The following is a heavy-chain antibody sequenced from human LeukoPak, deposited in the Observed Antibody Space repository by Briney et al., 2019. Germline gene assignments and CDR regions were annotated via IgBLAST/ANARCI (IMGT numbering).Heavy chain of an antibody. CDR3: AKTAQFGVVEDAFDI. Sequence: GASVKVSCKASGYTFTGYYIHWVRQAPGQGLEWMGWITPNGGGTNYAQKFQGRVTMTRDTSISTAYMELSRLRSDDTAVYYCAKTAQFGVVEDAFDIWGQGTMVTVSS. J-gene: IGHJ3*02. D-gene: IGHD3-3*01. CDR2: ITPNGGGT. CDR1: GYTFTGYY. V-gene: IGHV1-2*02.